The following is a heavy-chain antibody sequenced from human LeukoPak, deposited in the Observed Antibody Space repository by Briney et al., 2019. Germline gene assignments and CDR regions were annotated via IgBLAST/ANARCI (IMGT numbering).Heavy chain of an antibody. CDR1: GYTFTSYW. CDR2: IYPGDSDT. J-gene: IGHJ4*02. CDR3: ARQTTVTTGYFDY. D-gene: IGHD4-17*01. Sequence: GESLKISCKGSGYTFTSYWIGWVRQMPGKGLEWMGIIYPGDSDTRYSPSFQGQVTISADKSINTAYLQWSSLKASDTAMYYCARQTTVTTGYFDYWGQGTLVTVSS. V-gene: IGHV5-51*01.